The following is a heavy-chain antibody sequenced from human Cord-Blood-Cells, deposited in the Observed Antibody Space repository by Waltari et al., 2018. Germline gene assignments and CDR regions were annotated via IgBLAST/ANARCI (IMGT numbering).Heavy chain of an antibody. J-gene: IGHJ4*02. CDR2: INPNSGGT. Sequence: QVQLVQSGAEVKTPGASVKVSGKASGYPCTGQYMHWVRPAPGQGLEWMGWINPNSGGTNYAQKCQGRFTMTRDTSISTAYMELSRLRSDDTAVYYCARDLGEDYWGQGTLVTVSS. V-gene: IGHV1-2*02. CDR3: ARDLGEDY. D-gene: IGHD4-17*01. CDR1: GYPCTGQY.